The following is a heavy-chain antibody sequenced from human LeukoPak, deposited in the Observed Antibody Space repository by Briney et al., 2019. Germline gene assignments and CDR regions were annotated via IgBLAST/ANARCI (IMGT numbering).Heavy chain of an antibody. Sequence: SETLSLTCTVSGGSISSYYWSWIRQPPGKGLEWIGYIYYSGSTNYNPSLKSRVTISVDTSKNQFSLKLSSVTAADTAVYYCARTPITIFANWFDPWGQGTLVTVSS. CDR3: ARTPITIFANWFDP. D-gene: IGHD3-3*01. CDR2: IYYSGST. V-gene: IGHV4-59*01. CDR1: GGSISSYY. J-gene: IGHJ5*02.